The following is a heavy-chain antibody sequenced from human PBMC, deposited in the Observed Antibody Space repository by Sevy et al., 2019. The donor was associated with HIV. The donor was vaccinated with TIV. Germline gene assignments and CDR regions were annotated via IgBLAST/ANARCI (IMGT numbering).Heavy chain of an antibody. CDR1: GFPFSSHG. V-gene: IGHV3-74*01. CDR3: ARGSGVAFDY. J-gene: IGHJ4*02. Sequence: GGSLRLSCAASGFPFSSHGMHWVRQGPGQGLVWVSGINSDGTSIPYADSVKGRFTISRDNVKNTLYLQMSSLRAEDTALYYCARGSGVAFDYWGQGTLVTVSS. CDR2: INSDGTSI. D-gene: IGHD3-10*01.